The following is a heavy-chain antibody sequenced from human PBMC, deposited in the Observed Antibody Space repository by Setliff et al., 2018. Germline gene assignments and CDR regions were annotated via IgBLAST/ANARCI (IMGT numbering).Heavy chain of an antibody. CDR3: GRGRFYYDDNDFS. D-gene: IGHD3-22*01. Sequence: SETLSLTCTVSGGSVSSGSYYWAWIRQPAGKGLEWIGHIYTRGSANYNLSLKSRVTIXXXASXXXXXXXXXXVTAADTAMYYCGRGRFYYDDNDFSWGQGTLVTVSS. CDR1: GGSVSSGSYY. J-gene: IGHJ4*02. V-gene: IGHV4-61*09. CDR2: IYTRGSA.